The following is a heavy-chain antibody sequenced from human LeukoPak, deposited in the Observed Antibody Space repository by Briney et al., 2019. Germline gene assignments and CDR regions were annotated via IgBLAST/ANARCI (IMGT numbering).Heavy chain of an antibody. J-gene: IGHJ3*02. V-gene: IGHV3-33*01. Sequence: GGTLRLFCAASGFTFSSFAMHWVRQAPGKGLEWVAVIWSDEANKYYSDSVKGRFTISRDNSMNTLYLQMNSLRAEDTAVYYCARGSLLAFDIWGQGTMVTVSS. CDR3: ARGSLLAFDI. CDR1: GFTFSSFA. CDR2: IWSDEANK.